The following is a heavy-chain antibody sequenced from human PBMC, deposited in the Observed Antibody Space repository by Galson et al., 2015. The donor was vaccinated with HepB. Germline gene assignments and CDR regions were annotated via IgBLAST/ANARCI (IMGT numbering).Heavy chain of an antibody. CDR3: ARDHTENYGSGKDAFDI. CDR1: GFTVGSNY. Sequence: SLRLSCAASGFTVGSNYMSWVRQAPGKGLEWVSVIYSGGSTYYADSVKGRFTISRDNSKNTLYLQMNSLRAEDTAVYYCARDHTENYGSGKDAFDIWGQGTMVTVSS. CDR2: IYSGGST. V-gene: IGHV3-66*01. D-gene: IGHD3-10*01. J-gene: IGHJ3*02.